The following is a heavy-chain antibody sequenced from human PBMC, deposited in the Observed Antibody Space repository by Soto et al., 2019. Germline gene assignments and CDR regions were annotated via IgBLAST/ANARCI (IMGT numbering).Heavy chain of an antibody. D-gene: IGHD3-3*01. J-gene: IGHJ3*02. CDR2: IYYSGST. CDR3: ARLGSVLRFLEWLFDAFDI. CDR1: GGSISSSSYY. V-gene: IGHV4-39*01. Sequence: SETLSLTCTVSGGSISSSSYYWGWIRQPPGKGLEWIGSIYYSGSTYYNPSLKSRVTISVDTSKNQFSLKLSSVTAADTAVYYCARLGSVLRFLEWLFDAFDIWGQGTMVTVSS.